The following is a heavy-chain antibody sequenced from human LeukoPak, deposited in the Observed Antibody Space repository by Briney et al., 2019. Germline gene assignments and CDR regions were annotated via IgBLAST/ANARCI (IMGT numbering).Heavy chain of an antibody. D-gene: IGHD2-2*01. CDR3: ARGLQLLACYDY. Sequence: PGGSLRLSCAASGFTVSSKYMSWVRQAPGKGLEWGSVIYSGGSTYYADSVKGRFTISRDNSKNTLYLQMNSLRAEDTAVYYCARGLQLLACYDYWGQGTLVTVSS. J-gene: IGHJ4*02. CDR2: IYSGGST. CDR1: GFTVSSKY. V-gene: IGHV3-66*02.